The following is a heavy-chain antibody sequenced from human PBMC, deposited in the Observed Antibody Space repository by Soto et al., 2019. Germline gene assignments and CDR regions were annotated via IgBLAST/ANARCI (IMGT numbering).Heavy chain of an antibody. Sequence: QVQLQESGPGLVKPSQTLSLTCTVSGGSISSGGYYWSWIRQHPGKGLEWIGYIYYSGGTYYNPSLKSRVTLSVDTSKNQFSLKLSYVTAADTAVYYCARMSITMVRGSFGMDVWGQGTTVTVSS. CDR1: GGSISSGGYY. J-gene: IGHJ6*02. D-gene: IGHD3-10*01. CDR3: ARMSITMVRGSFGMDV. CDR2: IYYSGGT. V-gene: IGHV4-31*03.